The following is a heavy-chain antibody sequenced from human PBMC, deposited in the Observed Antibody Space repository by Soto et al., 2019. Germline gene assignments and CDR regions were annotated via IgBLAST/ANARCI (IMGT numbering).Heavy chain of an antibody. D-gene: IGHD2-8*02. CDR1: GYTFTSYD. CDR3: ARVACTGGRCYYDY. Sequence: ASVKVSCKASGYTFTSYDFNWVRQATGQGLEWLGWMNPNSGTTGYAQRFQGRATMTRNTAISTAYMELSSLRSEDTAMYYCARVACTGGRCYYDYWGQGTLVTVSS. J-gene: IGHJ4*02. CDR2: MNPNSGTT. V-gene: IGHV1-8*01.